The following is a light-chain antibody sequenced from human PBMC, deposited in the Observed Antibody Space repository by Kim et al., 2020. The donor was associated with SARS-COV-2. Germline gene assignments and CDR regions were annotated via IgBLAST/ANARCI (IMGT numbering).Light chain of an antibody. V-gene: IGKV1-16*02. CDR2: AAS. CDR1: QGISNY. CDR3: QQYNHYPIT. Sequence: ASVGDTVTITCRASQGISNYLTWFQQKPGKAPKSLIFAASTLHSGVPSKFSGSGFGTDFTLTISSLQPEDSATYYCQQYNHYPITFGQGTRLEIK. J-gene: IGKJ5*01.